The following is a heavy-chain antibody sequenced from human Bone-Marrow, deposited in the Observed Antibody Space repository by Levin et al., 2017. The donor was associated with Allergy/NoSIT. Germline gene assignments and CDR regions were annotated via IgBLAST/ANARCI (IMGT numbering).Heavy chain of an antibody. Sequence: GGSLRLSCAASGFTFSSFAMHWVRQAPGKGLQWVSSITSSGNSADYADSVKGRLTISRDNSKTTLFLQMTSLRAEDTARYYCGKGGWGLFEGLDLWGQGTMVTVSS. CDR2: ITSSGNSA. CDR3: GKGGWGLFEGLDL. J-gene: IGHJ3*01. V-gene: IGHV3-23*01. CDR1: GFTFSSFA. D-gene: IGHD2-21*02.